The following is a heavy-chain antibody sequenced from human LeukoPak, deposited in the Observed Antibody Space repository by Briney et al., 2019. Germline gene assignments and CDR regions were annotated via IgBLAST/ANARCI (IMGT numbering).Heavy chain of an antibody. Sequence: ASVKVSCKASGYTFTSYAMHWVRQAPGQRLEWMGWINAGNGNTKYSQKFQGRVTITRGTSASTAYMELSSLRSEDTAVYYCARGSSGWYWDYFDYWGQGTLVTVSS. V-gene: IGHV1-3*01. CDR3: ARGSSGWYWDYFDY. CDR2: INAGNGNT. D-gene: IGHD6-19*01. CDR1: GYTFTSYA. J-gene: IGHJ4*02.